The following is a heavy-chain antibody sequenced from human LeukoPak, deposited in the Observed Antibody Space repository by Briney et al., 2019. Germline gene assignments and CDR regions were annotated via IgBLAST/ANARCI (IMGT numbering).Heavy chain of an antibody. Sequence: SCKASGGTFSSYGMHWVRQAPGKGLEWVAVISYDGSNKYYADSVKGRFTISRDNSKNTLYLQMNSLRAEDTAVYYCAKESRVSDFDYWGQGTLVTVSS. V-gene: IGHV3-30*18. CDR1: GGTFSSYG. CDR3: AKESRVSDFDY. D-gene: IGHD2-8*01. J-gene: IGHJ4*02. CDR2: ISYDGSNK.